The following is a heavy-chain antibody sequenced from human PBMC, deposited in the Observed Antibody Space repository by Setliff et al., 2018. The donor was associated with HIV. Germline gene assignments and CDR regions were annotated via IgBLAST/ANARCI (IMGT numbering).Heavy chain of an antibody. V-gene: IGHV4-59*01. J-gene: IGHJ4*02. Sequence: KPSETLSLTCTVSGGSIINNFWSWIRLPPGKGLEYIGYIYYSGNTDYNPSLKSRVTISVDRSKNQFSLKLNSVTAADTAVYYCARSPGVDTNMAFDYWSQGMLVTVSS. D-gene: IGHD5-18*01. CDR3: ARSPGVDTNMAFDY. CDR1: GGSIINNF. CDR2: IYYSGNT.